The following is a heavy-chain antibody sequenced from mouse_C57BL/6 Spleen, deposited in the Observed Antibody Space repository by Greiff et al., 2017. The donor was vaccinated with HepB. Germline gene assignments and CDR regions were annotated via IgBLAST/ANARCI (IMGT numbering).Heavy chain of an antibody. Sequence: QVQLQQSGPELVKPGASVKISCKASGYAFRSSWMNWVKQRPGKGLEWIGRIYPGDGDTNYNGKFKGKATLTADKSSSTAYMQLSSLTSEDSAVYFCATPGRENYCAMGYWGRGTSDTVSS. CDR2: IYPGDGDT. D-gene: IGHD4-1*01. CDR3: ATPGRENYCAMGY. V-gene: IGHV1-82*01. J-gene: IGHJ4*01. CDR1: GYAFRSSW.